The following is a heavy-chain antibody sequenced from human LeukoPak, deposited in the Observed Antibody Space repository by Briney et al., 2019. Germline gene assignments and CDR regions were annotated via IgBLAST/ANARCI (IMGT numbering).Heavy chain of an antibody. Sequence: PSETLSLTCTVSRGSISIGDYYWIWIRQPPGKGLEWIGEINHSGSTNYNPSLKSRVTISVDTSKNQFSLKLSSVTAADTAVYYCARLVQYDYVWGSYRPGGFDPWGQGTLVTVSS. CDR1: RGSISIGDYY. CDR3: ARLVQYDYVWGSYRPGGFDP. D-gene: IGHD3-16*02. CDR2: INHSGST. J-gene: IGHJ5*02. V-gene: IGHV4-34*01.